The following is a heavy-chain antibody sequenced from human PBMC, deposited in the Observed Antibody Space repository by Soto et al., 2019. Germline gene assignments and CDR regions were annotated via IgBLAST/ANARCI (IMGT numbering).Heavy chain of an antibody. CDR1: GFTFSSYA. CDR2: ISGSGGST. CDR3: AKDYARPPLRFLEWLFSY. V-gene: IGHV3-23*01. Sequence: PGGSLRLSCAASGFTFSSYAMSWVRQAPGKGLEWVSAISGSGGSTYYADSVKGRFTISRDNSKNTLYLQMNSLRAEDTAVYYCAKDYARPPLRFLEWLFSYWGQGTLVTVSS. J-gene: IGHJ4*02. D-gene: IGHD3-3*01.